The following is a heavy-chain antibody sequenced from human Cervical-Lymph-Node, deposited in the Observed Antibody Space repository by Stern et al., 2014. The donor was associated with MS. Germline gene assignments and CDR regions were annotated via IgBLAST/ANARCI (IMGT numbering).Heavy chain of an antibody. Sequence: QLQLQESGPGLVKPSQTLSLTCTVSGGSISSGDYYWTWICQHPGKGLEWIGYIYHSGSTLYTPSLKSRVSISVDTSKNQFSLKLSSVTAADTAVYYCARGFTHNYAASFDPWGQGTLVTVSS. CDR2: IYHSGST. CDR1: GGSISSGDYY. CDR3: ARGFTHNYAASFDP. V-gene: IGHV4-31*03. D-gene: IGHD2-2*01. J-gene: IGHJ5*02.